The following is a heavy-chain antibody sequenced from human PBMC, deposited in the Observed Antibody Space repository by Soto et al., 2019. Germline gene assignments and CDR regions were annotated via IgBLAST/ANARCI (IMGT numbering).Heavy chain of an antibody. V-gene: IGHV5-51*01. CDR1: GYSFTNHW. D-gene: IGHD6-13*01. J-gene: IGHJ3*01. Sequence: PGESLKISCKDSGYSFTNHWIGWVRQMPGKGLEWMGIIYPGESDTRYSPSFQGQVTISADKSNSTAYLRWSSLKASDTAMYYCASQGIPAAEAFDVWGQGTMVTVSS. CDR2: IYPGESDT. CDR3: ASQGIPAAEAFDV.